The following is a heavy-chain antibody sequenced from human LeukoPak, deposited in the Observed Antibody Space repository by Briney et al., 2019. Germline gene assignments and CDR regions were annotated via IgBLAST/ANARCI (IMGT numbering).Heavy chain of an antibody. CDR2: IYSGGST. Sequence: GGSLRLSCAASGFTVSSNYMSWVRQAPGKGLEWVSVIYSGGSTYYADSVKGRFTISRDNSKNTLYLQMNSLRAEDTAVYYCASPDCGGDCSRQIQDAFDIWGQGTMVTVSS. D-gene: IGHD2-21*02. J-gene: IGHJ3*02. CDR1: GFTVSSNY. V-gene: IGHV3-66*01. CDR3: ASPDCGGDCSRQIQDAFDI.